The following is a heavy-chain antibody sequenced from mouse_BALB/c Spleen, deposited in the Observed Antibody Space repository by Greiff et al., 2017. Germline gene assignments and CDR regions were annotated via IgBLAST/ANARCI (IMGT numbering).Heavy chain of an antibody. V-gene: IGHV5-12-1*01. J-gene: IGHJ1*01. CDR1: GFAFSSYD. CDR3: ARHGSLGRWYFDV. CDR2: ISSGGGST. D-gene: IGHD4-1*01. Sequence: EVMLVESGGGLVKPGGSLKLSCAASGFAFSSYDMSWVRQTPEKRLEWVAYISSGGGSTYYPDTVKGRFTISRDNAKNTLYLQMSSLKSEDTAMYYCARHGSLGRWYFDVWGAGTTVTVSS.